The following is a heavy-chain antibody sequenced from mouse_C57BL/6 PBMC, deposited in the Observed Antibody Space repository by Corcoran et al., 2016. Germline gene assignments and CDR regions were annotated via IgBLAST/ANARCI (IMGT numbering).Heavy chain of an antibody. J-gene: IGHJ1*03. V-gene: IGHV1-76*01. D-gene: IGHD1-1*01. CDR2: IYPGSGNT. CDR1: GYTFTDYY. CDR3: ARGPYYYGSSSYWYFDV. Sequence: QVQLKQSGAELVRPGASVKLSCKASGYTFTDYYINWVKQRPGQGLEWIARIYPGSGNTYYNEKFKGKATLTAEKSSSTAYMQLSSLTSEDSAVYFCARGPYYYGSSSYWYFDVWGTGTTVTVSS.